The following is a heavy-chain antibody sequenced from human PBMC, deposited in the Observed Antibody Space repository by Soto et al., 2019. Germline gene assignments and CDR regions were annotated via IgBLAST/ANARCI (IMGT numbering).Heavy chain of an antibody. CDR1: GFIFSSYE. D-gene: IGHD3-10*01. CDR2: IGASGGTK. J-gene: IGHJ3*01. CDR3: ARDCGGDVGQFLFPDGFDL. V-gene: IGHV3-48*03. Sequence: EVQLVESGGGLVQPGGSLRLSCAASGFIFSSYEMNWVRQAPGKGPEWISYIGASGGTKYSADSAKGRFTISRDNAQNSLYLKMNSLRAEDTAVYYCARDCGGDVGQFLFPDGFDLWGQGTMVTVSS.